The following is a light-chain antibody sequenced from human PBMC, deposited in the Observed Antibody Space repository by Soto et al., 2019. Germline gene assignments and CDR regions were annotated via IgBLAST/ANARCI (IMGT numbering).Light chain of an antibody. V-gene: IGKV1-39*01. CDR3: QQSYSTPRT. Sequence: DIQVTQSPLFLSASVGDRVAITCRASQSISNYLNWYQQKPGKAPKLLIYATSNLQSGVPSRFSAGGSGTDFTLTISSLQPEDFAIYYCQQSYSTPRTFGQGTKVDIK. J-gene: IGKJ1*01. CDR2: ATS. CDR1: QSISNY.